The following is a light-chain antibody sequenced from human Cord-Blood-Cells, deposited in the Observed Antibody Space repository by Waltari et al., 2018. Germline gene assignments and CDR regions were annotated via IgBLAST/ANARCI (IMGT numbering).Light chain of an antibody. CDR3: CSYAGSSTYV. CDR2: EGS. J-gene: IGLJ1*01. V-gene: IGLV2-23*01. Sequence: QSALTQPASVSGSPGQSITISCTGTSSAVGSYNPVSWYQQHPGKAPKPMIYEGSKRPSGVSNRFSGSKSGNTASLTISGLQAEDEADYYCCSYAGSSTYVFGTGTKVTVL. CDR1: SSAVGSYNP.